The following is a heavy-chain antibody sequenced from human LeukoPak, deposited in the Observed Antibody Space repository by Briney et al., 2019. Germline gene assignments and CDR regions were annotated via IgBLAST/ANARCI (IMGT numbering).Heavy chain of an antibody. Sequence: GGSLRLSCAPSGFTFSSYEMNWVRQAPGKGLVWVSHISSSGSSKYYADSVKSRLTNSGDNDKNSLYLQMNSLRADDTAVYYCARDYSSSWPFHYWRQRTLVTVPS. CDR1: GFTFSSYE. CDR2: ISSSGSSK. V-gene: IGHV3-48*03. J-gene: IGHJ4*02. CDR3: ARDYSSSWPFHY. D-gene: IGHD6-13*01.